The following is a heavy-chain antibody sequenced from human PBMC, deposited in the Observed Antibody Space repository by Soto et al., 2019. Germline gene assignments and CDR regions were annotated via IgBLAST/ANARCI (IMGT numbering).Heavy chain of an antibody. Sequence: ASVEVSCKASGYTFTGFYLHWVRRAPGQGLEWMGWINPNNGDTNYAQGFQGRVIMTRDTSITTAYMEVSRLRSDDTAVYYCARIRNYYYSSVSLNHWGQGTQVTVSS. J-gene: IGHJ5*02. D-gene: IGHD3-22*01. V-gene: IGHV1-2*02. CDR3: ARIRNYYYSSVSLNH. CDR1: GYTFTGFY. CDR2: INPNNGDT.